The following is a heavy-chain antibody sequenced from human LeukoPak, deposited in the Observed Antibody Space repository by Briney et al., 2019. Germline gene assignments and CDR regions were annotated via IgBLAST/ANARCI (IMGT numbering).Heavy chain of an antibody. D-gene: IGHD3-10*01. CDR3: AYGGSGSYYTFDY. CDR2: ISAYNGNT. V-gene: IGHV1-18*01. CDR1: GYTFTSYG. Sequence: ASVKVSCKASGYTFTSYGISWVRQAPGQGLEWMGWISAYNGNTNYAQKLQGRVTMTTDTSTSTVYMELRSLRSDDTAVYYCAYGGSGSYYTFDYWGQGTLVTVSS. J-gene: IGHJ4*02.